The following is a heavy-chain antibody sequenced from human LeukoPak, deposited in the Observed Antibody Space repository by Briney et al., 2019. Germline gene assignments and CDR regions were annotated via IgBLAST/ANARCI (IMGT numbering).Heavy chain of an antibody. CDR3: ARGQLRYFDWLSRGPFDY. CDR1: GGSFSGYY. D-gene: IGHD3-9*01. J-gene: IGHJ4*02. V-gene: IGHV4-34*01. Sequence: SGTLSLTCAVYGGSFSGYYWSWIRQPPGKGLEWIGEINHSGSTNYNPSLKSRVTISVDTSKNQFSLKLSSVTAADTAVYYCARGQLRYFDWLSRGPFDYWGQGTLVTVSS. CDR2: INHSGST.